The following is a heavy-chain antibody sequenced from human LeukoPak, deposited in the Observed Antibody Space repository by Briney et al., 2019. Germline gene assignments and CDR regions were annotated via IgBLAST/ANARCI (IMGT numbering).Heavy chain of an antibody. CDR3: AKDPPRGSGSYRPYFQH. Sequence: PGGSLRLSCAASGFTSSSYAMSWVRQAPGKGLEWVSAISGSGGSTYYADSVKGRFTISRDNSKNTLYLQMNSLRAEDTAVYYCAKDPPRGSGSYRPYFQHWGQGTLVTVSS. V-gene: IGHV3-23*01. CDR2: ISGSGGST. J-gene: IGHJ1*01. CDR1: GFTSSSYA. D-gene: IGHD3-10*01.